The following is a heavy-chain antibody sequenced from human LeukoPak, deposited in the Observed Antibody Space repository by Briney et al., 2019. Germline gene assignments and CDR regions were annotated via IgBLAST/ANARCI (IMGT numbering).Heavy chain of an antibody. J-gene: IGHJ4*02. D-gene: IGHD3-16*01. CDR3: TAGGDGTYSSDY. CDR2: FKGKAGGGTT. CDR1: RFSFPDAW. V-gene: IGHV3-15*01. Sequence: GGSLRLSCSASRFSFPDAWMSWVRQAPGKGLEWVGHFKGKAGGGTTDVAAPGQGRITSSRYDSKNTLSLQINNLEIEDTAVYYCTAGGDGTYSSDYWGQGTLVTVS.